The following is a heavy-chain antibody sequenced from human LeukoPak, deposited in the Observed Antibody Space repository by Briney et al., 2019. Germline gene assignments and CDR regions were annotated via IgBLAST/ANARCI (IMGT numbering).Heavy chain of an antibody. CDR3: ARGPGDPANNWFDP. V-gene: IGHV3-21*01. Sequence: GGSLRLSCAASGFTFSSYSMNWVRQAPGKGLEWVSSISSSSSYIYYADSVKGRFTISRDNAKNSLYLQMNSLRAEDTAVYYCARGPGDPANNWFDPWGQGTLVTVSS. J-gene: IGHJ5*02. D-gene: IGHD1-14*01. CDR1: GFTFSSYS. CDR2: ISSSSSYI.